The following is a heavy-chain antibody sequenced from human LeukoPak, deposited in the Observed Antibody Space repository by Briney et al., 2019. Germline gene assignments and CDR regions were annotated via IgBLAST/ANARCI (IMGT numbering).Heavy chain of an antibody. CDR2: IYTSGST. CDR1: GGSISSYY. Sequence: PSETLSLTCTVSGGSISSYYWSWIRQPAGKGLEWIGRIYTSGSTNYNPSLKSRVTISVDTSKNQFSLKLSSVTAADTAVYYCARSHITIFGVAIDYWGQGTLVTVSS. V-gene: IGHV4-4*07. CDR3: ARSHITIFGVAIDY. D-gene: IGHD3-3*01. J-gene: IGHJ4*02.